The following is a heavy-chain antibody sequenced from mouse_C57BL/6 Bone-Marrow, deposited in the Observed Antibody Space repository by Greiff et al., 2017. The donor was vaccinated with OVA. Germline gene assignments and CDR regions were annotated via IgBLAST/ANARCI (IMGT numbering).Heavy chain of an antibody. CDR1: GYTFTDYY. J-gene: IGHJ2*01. CDR3: ARDYGRDD. Sequence: EVQLQQSGPELVKPGASVQISCKASGYTFTDYYMNWVKQSHGKSLEWIGDINPNNGGTSYNQKFKGKATLTVDKSSSTAYMELRSLTSEDSAVYYCARDYGRDDWGKGTTLTVSS. D-gene: IGHD1-1*01. V-gene: IGHV1-26*01. CDR2: INPNNGGT.